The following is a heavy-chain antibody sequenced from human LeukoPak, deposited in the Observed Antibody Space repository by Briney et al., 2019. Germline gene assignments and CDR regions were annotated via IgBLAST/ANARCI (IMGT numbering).Heavy chain of an antibody. J-gene: IGHJ6*03. V-gene: IGHV4-34*01. CDR1: GGSFSGYY. CDR2: INHSGST. D-gene: IGHD1-26*01. CDR3: ARLVGYYYYYMDV. Sequence: SETLSLTCAVYGGSFSGYYWSWIRQPPGKGLEWIGEINHSGSTNYNPSLKSRVTISVDTSKNQFSLKLSSVTAADTAVYYCARLVGYYYYYMDVWGKGTTVTISS.